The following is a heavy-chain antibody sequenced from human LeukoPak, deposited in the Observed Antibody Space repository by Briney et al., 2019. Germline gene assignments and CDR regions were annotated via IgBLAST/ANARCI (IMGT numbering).Heavy chain of an antibody. Sequence: SETLSLTCAVSGGSISSGGYSWSWIRQPPGKSLEWIGYIYHSGSTYYNPSLKSRVTISVDRSKNQFSLKLSSVTAADTAVYYCARGRGYSYPGELDYWGQGTLVTVSS. CDR3: ARGRGYSYPGELDY. V-gene: IGHV4-30-2*01. D-gene: IGHD5-18*01. CDR1: GGSISSGGYS. J-gene: IGHJ4*02. CDR2: IYHSGST.